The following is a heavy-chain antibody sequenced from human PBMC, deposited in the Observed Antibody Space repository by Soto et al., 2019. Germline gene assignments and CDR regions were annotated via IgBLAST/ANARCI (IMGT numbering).Heavy chain of an antibody. J-gene: IGHJ6*02. CDR2: IYYSGST. D-gene: IGHD3-10*01. Sequence: SETLSLTCTVSGGSISSYYWSWIRQPPGKGLEWIGYIYYSGSTNYNPSLKSRVTISVDTSKNQFSLKLSSVTAADTAVYYCARGDYYGSGSYYDYYYYGMDVWGQGTMVTVSS. CDR1: GGSISSYY. V-gene: IGHV4-59*01. CDR3: ARGDYYGSGSYYDYYYYGMDV.